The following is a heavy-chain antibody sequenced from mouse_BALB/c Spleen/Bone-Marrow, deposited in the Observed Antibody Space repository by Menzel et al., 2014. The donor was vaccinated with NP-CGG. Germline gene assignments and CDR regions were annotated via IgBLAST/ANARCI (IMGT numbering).Heavy chain of an antibody. CDR1: GYSVTSGYY. D-gene: IGHD2-3*01. J-gene: IGHJ2*01. V-gene: IGHV3-6*02. Sequence: EVKLMESGPGLVKPSQSLSLTCSVTGYSVTSGYYWNWIRQFPGNKLEWMGYISYDGSNNYNPSLKNRISITRDTSKTQFFLKLNSVTTEDTATYYCARDWDGYYFDYWGQGTTLTVSS. CDR2: ISYDGSN. CDR3: ARDWDGYYFDY.